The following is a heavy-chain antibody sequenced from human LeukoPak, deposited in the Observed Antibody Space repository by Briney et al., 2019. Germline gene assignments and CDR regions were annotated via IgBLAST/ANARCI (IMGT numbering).Heavy chain of an antibody. CDR2: ISYDGNNK. CDR1: GFTFDSYG. CDR3: AKDGPGYIVVVPAAEFDY. Sequence: PGGSLRLSCAASGFTFDSYGMHWVRQAPGKGLEWVAVISYDGNNKYYANSVKGRFTISRDNSKNTLYLQMNSLRAEDTAVYYCAKDGPGYIVVVPAAEFDYWGQGTLVTVSS. V-gene: IGHV3-30*18. D-gene: IGHD2-2*01. J-gene: IGHJ4*02.